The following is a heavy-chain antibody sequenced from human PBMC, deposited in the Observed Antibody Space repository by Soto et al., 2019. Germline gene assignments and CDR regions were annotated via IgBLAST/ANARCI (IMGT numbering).Heavy chain of an antibody. CDR1: GFTFSSYG. V-gene: IGHV3-30*18. Sequence: PGGSLRLSCAASGFTFSSYGMRWVRQAPGRGLEWVAVISYDGSNKYYADSVKGRFTISRDNSKNTVYLQMNSLRVEDTAVYYCAKVVPNDCSSITCRYFDYWGLGTLVTVSS. CDR3: AKVVPNDCSSITCRYFDY. J-gene: IGHJ4*02. D-gene: IGHD2-2*01. CDR2: ISYDGSNK.